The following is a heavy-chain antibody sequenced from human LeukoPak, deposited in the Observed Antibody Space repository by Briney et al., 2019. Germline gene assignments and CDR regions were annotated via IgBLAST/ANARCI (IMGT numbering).Heavy chain of an antibody. CDR2: IKSKTDGGTT. CDR1: GFTFSNAW. D-gene: IGHD1-26*01. Sequence: PGGSLRLSCAASGFTFSNAWMSWVRQAPGKGLEWVGRIKSKTDGGTTDYAAPVKGRFTISRDDSKNTLYLQMNSLKTEDTAVYYCTTRGGSYYYYYYYYMDVWGKGTTVTVSS. V-gene: IGHV3-15*01. CDR3: TTRGGSYYYYYYYYMDV. J-gene: IGHJ6*03.